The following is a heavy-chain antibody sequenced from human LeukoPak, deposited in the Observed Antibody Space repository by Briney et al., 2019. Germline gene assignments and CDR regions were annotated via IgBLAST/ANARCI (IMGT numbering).Heavy chain of an antibody. D-gene: IGHD4-17*01. CDR3: AREALTTVTTGDDKPDY. CDR2: ISSSSSYI. V-gene: IGHV3-21*01. CDR1: GFTFSSYS. J-gene: IGHJ4*02. Sequence: GGSLRLSCAASGFTFSSYSMNWVRQAPGKGLVWVSSISSSSSYIYYADSVKGRFTISRDNAKNSLYLQMNSLRAEDMAVYYCAREALTTVTTGDDKPDYWGQGTLVTVSS.